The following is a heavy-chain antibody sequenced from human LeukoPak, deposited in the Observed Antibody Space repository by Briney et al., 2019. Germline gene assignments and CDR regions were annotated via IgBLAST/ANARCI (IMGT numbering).Heavy chain of an antibody. CDR3: ARNHYSDILTGYVTYGMDV. V-gene: IGHV1-18*01. Sequence: ASVKVSCKASGYTFTNYGISWVRQAPGQGLEWMGWIGAYNGNANYAQRFQGRVTTTTDTSTSTAYMELRSLRSDDTAVYYCARNHYSDILTGYVTYGMDVWGQGTTVTVSS. J-gene: IGHJ6*02. D-gene: IGHD3-9*01. CDR2: IGAYNGNA. CDR1: GYTFTNYG.